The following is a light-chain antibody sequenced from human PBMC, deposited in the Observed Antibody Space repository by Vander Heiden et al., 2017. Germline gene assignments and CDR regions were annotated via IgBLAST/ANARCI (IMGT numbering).Light chain of an antibody. CDR1: QSVLYSSNNKNY. Sequence: DIVVTQSPDSLAVSLGERATINCKSSQSVLYSSNNKNYLAWFQQKPGQPPKLLIYWASTRESGVPDRFSGSGSGTDFTLTISSLQAEDVAVYYCQQEDSAPVTFGGRTKVEIK. J-gene: IGKJ4*01. CDR2: WAS. V-gene: IGKV4-1*01. CDR3: QQEDSAPVT.